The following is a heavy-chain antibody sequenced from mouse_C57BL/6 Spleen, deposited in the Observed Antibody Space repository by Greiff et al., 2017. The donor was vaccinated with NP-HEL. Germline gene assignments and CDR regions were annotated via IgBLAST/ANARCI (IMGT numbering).Heavy chain of an antibody. D-gene: IGHD2-4*01. Sequence: QVQLQQPGAELVRPGSSVKLSCKASGYTFTSYWMHWVKQRPIQGLEWIGNIDPSDSDTHYNQKFKDKATLTVDKSSSTAYMQLSSLTSEDSAVYYCARRRYDYGCYWYFDVWGTGTTVTVSS. CDR3: ARRRYDYGCYWYFDV. CDR1: GYTFTSYW. J-gene: IGHJ1*03. CDR2: IDPSDSDT. V-gene: IGHV1-52*01.